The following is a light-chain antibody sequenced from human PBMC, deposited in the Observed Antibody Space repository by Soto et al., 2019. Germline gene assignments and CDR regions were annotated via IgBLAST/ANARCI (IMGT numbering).Light chain of an antibody. Sequence: QSVLTQPASVSGSPGQSITISCTGTSSDVGGYNYVSWYQHHPGKAPKLIIYDVSNRPSGVSNRFSGSKSGNMASLTISGLQAEDEADYYCTSYTSSSTVVFGGGTKLTVL. J-gene: IGLJ2*01. V-gene: IGLV2-14*03. CDR3: TSYTSSSTVV. CDR2: DVS. CDR1: SSDVGGYNY.